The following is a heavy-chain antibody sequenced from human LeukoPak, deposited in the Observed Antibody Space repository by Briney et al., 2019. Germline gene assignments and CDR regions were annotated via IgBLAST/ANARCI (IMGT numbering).Heavy chain of an antibody. D-gene: IGHD3-10*01. Sequence: SGTLSLTFAVSVYSIRSGYYCGWIRQPPREGLEWVGSTYHSGSTYYNPYLKSRVTILVDTSKNQISLKLSSVTAADTAVYYCARPGRDRYYYYMDVWGKGTTVTVSS. CDR2: TYHSGST. J-gene: IGHJ6*03. CDR3: ARPGRDRYYYYMDV. V-gene: IGHV4-38-2*01. CDR1: VYSIRSGYY.